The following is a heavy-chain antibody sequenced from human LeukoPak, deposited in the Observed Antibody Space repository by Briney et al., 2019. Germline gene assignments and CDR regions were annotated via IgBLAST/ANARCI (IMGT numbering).Heavy chain of an antibody. Sequence: PGGSLRLSCAASGFTFSSYWMHWVRQAPGKGLVWVSRINSDGSSTSYADSVKGRFTISRDNAKNTLYLQMNSLRAEDTAVYYCARDRDVYYYGSGSYYADWGQGTLVTVSS. CDR2: INSDGSST. V-gene: IGHV3-74*01. CDR1: GFTFSSYW. CDR3: ARDRDVYYYGSGSYYAD. J-gene: IGHJ4*02. D-gene: IGHD3-10*01.